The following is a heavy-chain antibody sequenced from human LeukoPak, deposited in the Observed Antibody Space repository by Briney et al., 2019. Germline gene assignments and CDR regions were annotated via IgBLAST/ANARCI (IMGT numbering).Heavy chain of an antibody. Sequence: GGSLRLSCAASGFTFSSYAMHWVRQAPGKGLEWVSSIDSSGGYMFYADSVKGRFIISRDNAKDSLYLQMNSMRVEDTAVYYCLRGDRRDYWGQGTLVTVSS. CDR3: LRGDRRDY. CDR2: IDSSGGYM. CDR1: GFTFSSYA. V-gene: IGHV3-21*06. J-gene: IGHJ4*02.